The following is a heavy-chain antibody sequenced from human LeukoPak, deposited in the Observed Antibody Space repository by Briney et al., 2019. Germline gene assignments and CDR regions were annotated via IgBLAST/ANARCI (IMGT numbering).Heavy chain of an antibody. V-gene: IGHV3-33*01. CDR2: IWYDGSNK. CDR1: GFTFSSYG. Sequence: GGSLRLSCAASGFTFSSYGMHWVRQAPGKGLEWVAVIWYDGSNKYYADSVKGRFTISRDNSKNTLYLQMNSLRAEDTAVCYCAREWTMVRGVMSPVNYWGQGTLVTVSS. D-gene: IGHD3-10*01. J-gene: IGHJ4*02. CDR3: AREWTMVRGVMSPVNY.